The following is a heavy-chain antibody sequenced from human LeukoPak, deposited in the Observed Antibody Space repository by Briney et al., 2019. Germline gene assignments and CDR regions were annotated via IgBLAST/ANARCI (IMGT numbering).Heavy chain of an antibody. D-gene: IGHD3-16*01. CDR3: ARGVRQSYRLYGGLFDY. V-gene: IGHV3-30-3*01. Sequence: PGRSLRLSCAASGFTFSSYAMHWVRQAPGKGLEWVAVISYDGSNKYYADSVKGRFTISRDNSKNTLYLQMNSLRAEDTAVYYCARGVRQSYRLYGGLFDYWGQGTLVTVSS. CDR1: GFTFSSYA. CDR2: ISYDGSNK. J-gene: IGHJ4*02.